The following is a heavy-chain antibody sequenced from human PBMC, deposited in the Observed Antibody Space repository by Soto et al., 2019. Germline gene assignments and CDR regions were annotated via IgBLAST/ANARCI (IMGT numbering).Heavy chain of an antibody. Sequence: PSESLSLTCSVSGGSISSGTYYWGWIRQPPGRGLEWIGSIFYDGSTYYNPSLKSRVTISVDASKNQFSVKLSSVTAPDTAVYYCARHADRGTYSRALDIWGQGTLVTAS. J-gene: IGHJ3*02. V-gene: IGHV4-39*01. CDR2: IFYDGST. D-gene: IGHD1-26*01. CDR1: GGSISSGTYY. CDR3: ARHADRGTYSRALDI.